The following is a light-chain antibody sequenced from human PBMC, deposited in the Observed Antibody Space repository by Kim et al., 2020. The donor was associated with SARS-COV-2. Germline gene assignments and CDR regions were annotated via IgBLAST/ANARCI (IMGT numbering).Light chain of an antibody. CDR1: ALPKEY. J-gene: IGLJ2*01. Sequence: SYELTQPPSVSVSPGQTARITCFGDALPKEYAYWYQQKPGQAPVLLIYKDTERPSGIPERFSGSSSGTTVTLTITGVQAGDEADYYCQSADSSGSYVVFGGGTQLTVL. CDR2: KDT. V-gene: IGLV3-25*03. CDR3: QSADSSGSYVV.